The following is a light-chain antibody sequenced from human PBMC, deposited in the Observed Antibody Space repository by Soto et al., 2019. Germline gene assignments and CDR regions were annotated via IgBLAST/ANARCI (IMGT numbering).Light chain of an antibody. CDR2: GGT. V-gene: IGKV3-20*01. Sequence: EVVLTQSPATLSLSPGERATLSCRASQTVSSGHLAWYQQKPGQAPRLLISGGTSRATGIPDRFSGSGSGTDFTLTVSRLEPEDFAVYYCQQYVSSPYTVGQGTKLEIK. J-gene: IGKJ2*01. CDR3: QQYVSSPYT. CDR1: QTVSSGH.